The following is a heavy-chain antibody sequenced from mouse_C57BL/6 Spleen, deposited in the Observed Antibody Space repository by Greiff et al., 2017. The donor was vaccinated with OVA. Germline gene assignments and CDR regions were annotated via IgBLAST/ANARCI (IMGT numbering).Heavy chain of an antibody. V-gene: IGHV1-55*01. Sequence: QVHVKQSGAELVKPGASVKMSCKASGYTFTSYWITWVKQRPGQGLEWIGDIYPGSGSTNYNEKFKSKATLTVDTSSSTAYMQLSSLTSEDSAVYYCARSPTDYWGQGTTLTVSS. CDR1: GYTFTSYW. J-gene: IGHJ2*01. CDR3: ARSPTDY. CDR2: IYPGSGST.